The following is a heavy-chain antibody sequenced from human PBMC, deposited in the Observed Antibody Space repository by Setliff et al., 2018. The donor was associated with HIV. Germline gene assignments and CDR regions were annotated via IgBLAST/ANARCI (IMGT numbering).Heavy chain of an antibody. CDR2: MNPNSGNT. D-gene: IGHD3-10*01. CDR3: ARGVIRGVISQGGLDY. CDR1: GYTFVSYD. V-gene: IGHV1-8*03. Sequence: ASVKVSCKASGYTFVSYDINWVRQAPGQGLEWMGWMNPNSGNTAYAQRFEARVTITMDTGASTAYMELNSLRSEDSAVYYCARGVIRGVISQGGLDYWGPGTLVTVSS. J-gene: IGHJ4*02.